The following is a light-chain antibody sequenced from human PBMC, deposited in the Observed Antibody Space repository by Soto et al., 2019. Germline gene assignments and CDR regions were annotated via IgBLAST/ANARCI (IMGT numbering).Light chain of an antibody. V-gene: IGKV3-20*01. CDR2: AAS. Sequence: EIVLTQSPGTLSLSPGERTTLSCRASQSVSSSYLAWHQQKPGQAPRLLIYAASSRATGIPDRFSGSGSGTDFTLTISRLEPEDFAVYYCQLYGSSRWTFGQGTKVEIK. CDR3: QLYGSSRWT. J-gene: IGKJ1*01. CDR1: QSVSSSY.